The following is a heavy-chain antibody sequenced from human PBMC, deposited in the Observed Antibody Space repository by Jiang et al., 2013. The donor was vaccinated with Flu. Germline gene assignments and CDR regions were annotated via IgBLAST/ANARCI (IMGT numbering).Heavy chain of an antibody. CDR2: ISSNGGST. D-gene: IGHD6-13*01. V-gene: IGHV3-64*01. J-gene: IGHJ4*02. Sequence: AISSNGGSTYYANSVKGRFTISRDNSKNTLYLQMGSLRAEDMAVYYCARAEGRIAAAGRSDYWGQGTLVTVSS. CDR3: ARAEGRIAAAGRSDY.